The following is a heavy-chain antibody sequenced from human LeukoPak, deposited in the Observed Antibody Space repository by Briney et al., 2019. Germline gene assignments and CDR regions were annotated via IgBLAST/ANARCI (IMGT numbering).Heavy chain of an antibody. V-gene: IGHV6-1*01. CDR2: TYYRSKWYY. CDR3: ARGFSLDF. Sequence: SQTLSLTCDISGDTVSSNSAAWNWIRQSPSRGLEWLGRTYYRSKWYYDYAVSVKSRITISPDTSKNQFSLQLNSVTADDTAVYYCARGFSLDFWGQGTMVTVSS. D-gene: IGHD3-3*01. J-gene: IGHJ3*01. CDR1: GDTVSSNSAA.